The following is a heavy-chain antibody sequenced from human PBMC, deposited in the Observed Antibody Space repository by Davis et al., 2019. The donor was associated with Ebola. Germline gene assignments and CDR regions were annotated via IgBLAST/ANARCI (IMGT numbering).Heavy chain of an antibody. J-gene: IGHJ4*02. V-gene: IGHV4-39*07. CDR2: IYYSGST. Sequence: SETLSLTCTVSGGSISSGGYYWSWIRQPPGEGLEWIGSIYYSGSTYYNPSLKSRVTISVDTSKNQFSLKLSSVTAADTAVYYCARAHGIWSGYYKNWGQGTLVTVSS. CDR3: ARAHGIWSGYYKN. CDR1: GGSISSGGYY. D-gene: IGHD3-3*01.